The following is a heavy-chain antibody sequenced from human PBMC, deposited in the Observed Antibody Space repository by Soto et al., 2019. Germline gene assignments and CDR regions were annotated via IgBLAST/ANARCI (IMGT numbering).Heavy chain of an antibody. CDR2: IIPIFGTT. J-gene: IGHJ5*02. D-gene: IGHD3-16*01. Sequence: GASVKVSCKASGYTFTSYGISWVRQAPGQGLEWMGWIIPIFGTTNYAQRFQGRVTITTDTSTSTAYMELRSLRSEDTAVYYCARKGARGMAESPWGQGTLVTVSS. V-gene: IGHV1-18*01. CDR1: GYTFTSYG. CDR3: ARKGARGMAESP.